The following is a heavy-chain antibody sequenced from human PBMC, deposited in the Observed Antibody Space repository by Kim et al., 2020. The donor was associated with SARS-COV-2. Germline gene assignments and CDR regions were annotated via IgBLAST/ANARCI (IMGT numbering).Heavy chain of an antibody. V-gene: IGHV4-39*01. CDR1: GGSISSSSYY. D-gene: IGHD3-16*01. Sequence: SETLSLTCTVSGGSISSSSYYWGWIRQPPGKGLEWIGSIYYSGSTYYNPSLKSRVTISVDTSKNQFSLKLSSVTAADTAVYYCARWGEAYFDYWGQGTLVTVSS. J-gene: IGHJ4*02. CDR2: IYYSGST. CDR3: ARWGEAYFDY.